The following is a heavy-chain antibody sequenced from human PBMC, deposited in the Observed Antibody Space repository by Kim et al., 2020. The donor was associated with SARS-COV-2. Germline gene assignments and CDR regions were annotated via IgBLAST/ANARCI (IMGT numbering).Heavy chain of an antibody. CDR2: INSDGSST. CDR3: ARVLLGTHFDY. V-gene: IGHV3-74*01. CDR1: GFTFSSYW. Sequence: GGSLRLSCAASGFTFSSYWMHWVRQALGKGLVWVSRINSDGSSTSYADSVKGRFTISRDNAKNTLYLQLNHLRAEDTAMYYCARVLLGTHFDYWGQGTLVTVSS. D-gene: IGHD1-1*01. J-gene: IGHJ4*02.